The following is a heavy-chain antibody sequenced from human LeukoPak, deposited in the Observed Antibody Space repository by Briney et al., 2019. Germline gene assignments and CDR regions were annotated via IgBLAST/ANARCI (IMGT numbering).Heavy chain of an antibody. D-gene: IGHD3-10*01. CDR1: GFTVSSNF. CDR2: TYSADRT. Sequence: GGSLRLSCAASGFTVSSNFMSWVRQAPGKGLEWVSLTYSADRTYYADSVKGRFTISSDNSKNTVFLQMNSLRAEDTAVYYCARVEGSGKADYWGQGTLVSVSS. V-gene: IGHV3-53*01. J-gene: IGHJ4*02. CDR3: ARVEGSGKADY.